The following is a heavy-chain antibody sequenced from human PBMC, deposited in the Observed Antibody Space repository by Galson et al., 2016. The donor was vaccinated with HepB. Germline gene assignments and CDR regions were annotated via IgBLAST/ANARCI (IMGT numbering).Heavy chain of an antibody. J-gene: IGHJ6*02. CDR2: ISGST. CDR1: GFTFSNYA. V-gene: IGHV3-23*01. CDR3: AKESGYSDRYPYYYGMDV. Sequence: SLRLSCAASGFTFSNYAMNWVRQAPGKGLEWVSVISGSTYYADSVRGRFTISRDNSKNTLCLQMNSLRVEDTAVYYCAKESGYSDRYPYYYGMDVWGQGTTVTVSS. D-gene: IGHD2-21*02.